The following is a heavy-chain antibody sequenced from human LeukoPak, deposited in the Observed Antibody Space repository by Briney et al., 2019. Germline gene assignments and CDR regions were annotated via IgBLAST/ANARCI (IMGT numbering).Heavy chain of an antibody. J-gene: IGHJ3*02. CDR3: ASDANSSSWYRDAFDI. CDR1: GFTFSSYS. Sequence: PGGSLRLSCAASGFTFSSYSMNWVRQAPGKGLEWVSSISSSSSYIYYADSVKGRFTISRDNAKNSLYLQINSLRAEDTAVYYCASDANSSSWYRDAFDIWGQGTMVTVSS. V-gene: IGHV3-21*01. D-gene: IGHD6-13*01. CDR2: ISSSSSYI.